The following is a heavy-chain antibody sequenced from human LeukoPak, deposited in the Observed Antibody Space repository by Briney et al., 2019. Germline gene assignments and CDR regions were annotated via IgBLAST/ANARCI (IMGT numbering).Heavy chain of an antibody. V-gene: IGHV3-48*03. Sequence: GGSLRLSCAASGFTFSTYEMNWVRQAPGKGLEWVSYISSSGSTIYYADSVKGRFTISRDNAKNSLYLQMDSLTADDTAVYFCACLRGPSDYWGQGTLVTVSS. CDR3: ACLRGPSDY. D-gene: IGHD4-17*01. J-gene: IGHJ4*02. CDR2: ISSSGSTI. CDR1: GFTFSTYE.